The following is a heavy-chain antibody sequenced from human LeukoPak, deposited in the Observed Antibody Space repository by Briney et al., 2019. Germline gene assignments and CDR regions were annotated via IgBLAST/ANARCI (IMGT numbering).Heavy chain of an antibody. CDR1: GGSISNYY. Sequence: SETLSLTCTVSGGSISNYYWSWIRQPPGEELEWIGYIYHSGSTNYNPSLKSRVTISQDTSKNQFSLKLSSVTAADTAVYYCARNADDSSSYPYFDYWGQGTLVTVSS. J-gene: IGHJ4*02. D-gene: IGHD3-22*01. V-gene: IGHV4-59*01. CDR2: IYHSGST. CDR3: ARNADDSSSYPYFDY.